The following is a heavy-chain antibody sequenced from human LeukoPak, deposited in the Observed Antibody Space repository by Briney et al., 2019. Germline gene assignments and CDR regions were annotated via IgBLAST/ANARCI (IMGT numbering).Heavy chain of an antibody. J-gene: IGHJ4*02. CDR1: GGTFSSYT. D-gene: IGHD4-11*01. CDR3: ASSTVTTAYGRGY. Sequence: SVKVSCKASGGTFSSYTISWVRQAPGQGLEWMGRIIPILGIANYAQKFQGRVTITAGKSTSTAYMELSSLRSEDTAVYYCASSTVTTAYGRGYWGQGTLVTVSS. CDR2: IIPILGIA. V-gene: IGHV1-69*02.